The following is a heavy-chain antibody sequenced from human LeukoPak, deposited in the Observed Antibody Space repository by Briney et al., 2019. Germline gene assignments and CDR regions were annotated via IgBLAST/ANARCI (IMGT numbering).Heavy chain of an antibody. CDR3: ARTYSSSDEFDY. CDR2: INPSGGST. V-gene: IGHV1-46*01. Sequence: ASVKVSCKASGYTFTSYYIHWVRQAPGQGLEWMGIINPSGGSTTYAQKFQGRVAMTRDTSTSRVYMEVSSLRSEDTAVYYCARTYSSSDEFDYWGQGTLVTVTS. D-gene: IGHD6-13*01. J-gene: IGHJ4*02. CDR1: GYTFTSYY.